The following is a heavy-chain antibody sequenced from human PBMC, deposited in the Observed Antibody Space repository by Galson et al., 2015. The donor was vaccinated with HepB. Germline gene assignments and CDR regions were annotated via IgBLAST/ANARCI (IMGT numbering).Heavy chain of an antibody. J-gene: IGHJ4*02. CDR2: IYPGDSDT. D-gene: IGHD3/OR15-3a*01. CDR3: ARHPSPEGTGDFH. CDR1: GYSFNTYW. V-gene: IGHV5-51*01. Sequence: QSGAEVKKSGESLKISCKGSGYSFNTYWIGWVRQLPGKGLEWMGIIYPGDSDTRYSPSFQGQVTFSVDKSLSTAYLQWSSLKASDTAMYYCARHPSPEGTGDFHWGQGTLVTVSS.